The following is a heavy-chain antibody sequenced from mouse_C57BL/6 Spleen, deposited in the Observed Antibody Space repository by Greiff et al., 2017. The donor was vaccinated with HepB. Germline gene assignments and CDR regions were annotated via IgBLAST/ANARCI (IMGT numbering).Heavy chain of an antibody. Sequence: VQLQQSGPELVKPGASVKIPCKASGYTFTDYNMDWVKQSHGKSLEWIGDINPNNGGTIYNQKFKGKATLTVDESSSTAYMELRSLTSEDTAVYYCARWAYYYGSSYGGYAMDYWGQGTSVTVSS. D-gene: IGHD1-1*01. CDR3: ARWAYYYGSSYGGYAMDY. CDR1: GYTFTDYN. CDR2: INPNNGGT. J-gene: IGHJ4*01. V-gene: IGHV1-18*01.